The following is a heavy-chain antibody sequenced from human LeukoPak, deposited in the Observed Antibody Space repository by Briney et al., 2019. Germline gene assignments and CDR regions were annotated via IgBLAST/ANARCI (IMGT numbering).Heavy chain of an antibody. Sequence: SETLSLTCTVSGGSISSSSYYWGWIRQPPGKGLEWIGSIYYSGSTYYNPSLKSRVTISVDTSKNQFSLKLSSVTAADTAVYYCARDGGPYSSGWDAWFDPWGQGTLVTVSS. CDR1: GGSISSSSYY. J-gene: IGHJ5*02. V-gene: IGHV4-39*07. D-gene: IGHD6-19*01. CDR3: ARDGGPYSSGWDAWFDP. CDR2: IYYSGST.